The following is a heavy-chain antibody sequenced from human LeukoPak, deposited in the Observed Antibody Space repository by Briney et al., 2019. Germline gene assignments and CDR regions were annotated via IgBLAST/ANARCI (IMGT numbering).Heavy chain of an antibody. CDR3: TGQKDYYGSGSYWTFDP. Sequence: GGSLRLSCTASGFTFGDYVMSWFRQAPGKGLEGVGFIRSKACGGTTEYAASVKGRFTISRDDSKSIAYVQMNSLKTEDTAVYYCTGQKDYYGSGSYWTFDPWGQGTLVTVSS. V-gene: IGHV3-49*03. CDR1: GFTFGDYV. CDR2: IRSKACGGTT. D-gene: IGHD3-10*01. J-gene: IGHJ5*02.